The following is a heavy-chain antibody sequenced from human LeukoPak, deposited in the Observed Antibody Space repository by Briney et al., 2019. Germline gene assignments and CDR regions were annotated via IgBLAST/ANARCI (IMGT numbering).Heavy chain of an antibody. V-gene: IGHV3-30*02. CDR1: GFTFSSYG. D-gene: IGHD3-3*01. CDR2: IRYDGSNK. Sequence: GGSLRLSCAASGFTFSSYGMHWVRQAPGKGLEWVAFIRYDGSNKYYADSVKGRFTISRDNSKNTLYLQMNSLRAEDTAVYYCARDSAVLRFLEWFFDYWGQGTLVTVSS. J-gene: IGHJ4*02. CDR3: ARDSAVLRFLEWFFDY.